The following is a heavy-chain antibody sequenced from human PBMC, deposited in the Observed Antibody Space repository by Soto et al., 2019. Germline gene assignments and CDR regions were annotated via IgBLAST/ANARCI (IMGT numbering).Heavy chain of an antibody. CDR1: GGTFSSYG. D-gene: IGHD3-22*01. V-gene: IGHV3-30*02. J-gene: IGHJ6*02. Sequence: GGSLRLSCASSGGTFSSYGMHLVRQAPGKGLEWVAVIWYDGSNKYYADSVKGRFTISRDNSKNTLYLQMNSLRAEDTAVYYCAKRVVTYNSGGPSGSYGMDVWGQGTTVTVS. CDR2: IWYDGSNK. CDR3: AKRVVTYNSGGPSGSYGMDV.